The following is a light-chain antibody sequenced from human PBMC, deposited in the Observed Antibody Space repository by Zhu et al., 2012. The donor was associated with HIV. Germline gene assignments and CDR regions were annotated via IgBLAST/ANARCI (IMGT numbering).Light chain of an antibody. CDR1: QSVSSNY. V-gene: IGKV3D-20*02. CDR2: GAS. CDR3: QQRSSWPLT. Sequence: EIVLTQSPGTLSLSPGERATLSCRASQSVSSNYVAWYQQKPGQAPRFLIYGASSRATGIPARFSGSGSGTDFTLTISSLEPEDFALYYCQQRSSWPLTFGGGTKVEIK. J-gene: IGKJ4*01.